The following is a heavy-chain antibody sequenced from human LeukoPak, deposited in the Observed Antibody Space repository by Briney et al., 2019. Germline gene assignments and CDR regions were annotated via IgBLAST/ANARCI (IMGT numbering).Heavy chain of an antibody. J-gene: IGHJ5*02. CDR2: INHSGST. Sequence: SETQPLTCAVYGGSFSGYHWSWIRQPPGKGLEWIGEINHSGSTNYNPSLKSRVTISVDTSKNQFSLKLSSVTAADTAVYYCARGYSSSWYGYNWFDPWGQGTLVTVSS. D-gene: IGHD6-13*01. CDR1: GGSFSGYH. CDR3: ARGYSSSWYGYNWFDP. V-gene: IGHV4-34*01.